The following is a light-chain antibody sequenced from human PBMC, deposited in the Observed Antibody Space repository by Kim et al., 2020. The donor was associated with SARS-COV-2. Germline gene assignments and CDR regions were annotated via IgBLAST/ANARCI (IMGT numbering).Light chain of an antibody. CDR3: QVWDSSRV. CDR2: YDS. CDR1: NIGSKS. V-gene: IGLV3-21*04. Sequence: SYELTQPPSVSVAPGKTARITCGGNNIGSKSVHWYQQKPGQAPVLVIYYDSDRPSGIPERFSGSNSGNTATLTISRVEAWDEADYYCQVWDSSRVFG. J-gene: IGLJ3*02.